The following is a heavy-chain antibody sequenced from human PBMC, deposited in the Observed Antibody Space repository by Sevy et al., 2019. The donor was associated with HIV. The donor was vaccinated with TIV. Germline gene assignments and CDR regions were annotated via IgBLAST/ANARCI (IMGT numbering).Heavy chain of an antibody. CDR3: AGGPPDGSYDYFDY. V-gene: IGHV3-21*06. D-gene: IGHD1-26*01. CDR2: VSGSSNYI. Sequence: GGSLRLSCAASGFTFSSYNMNWVRQAPGKGLEWVSSVSGSSNYIYYAESVKGRFIISRDNAKNTLYLQMKGLRADDTAVYYCAGGPPDGSYDYFDYWGQGTLVTVSS. CDR1: GFTFSSYN. J-gene: IGHJ4*02.